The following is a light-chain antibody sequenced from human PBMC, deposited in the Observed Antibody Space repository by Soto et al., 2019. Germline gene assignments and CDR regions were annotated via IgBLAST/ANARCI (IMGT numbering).Light chain of an antibody. CDR2: KVS. CDR1: QSLVYSNGVTY. CDR3: MQGPHWPYS. Sequence: DVVMTQSPLSLAVTLGQPASISCRSSQSLVYSNGVTYLNWFQQRPGQSPRRLIHKVSNRDSGVPHSFRGSASCTAFTLTISRVAAEDLELYYCMQGPHWPYSFGQGPKLAI. V-gene: IGKV2-30*01. J-gene: IGKJ2*01.